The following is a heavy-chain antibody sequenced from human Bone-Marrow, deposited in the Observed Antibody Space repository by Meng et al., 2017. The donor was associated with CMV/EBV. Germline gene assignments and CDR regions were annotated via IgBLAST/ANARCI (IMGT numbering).Heavy chain of an antibody. CDR2: IIPILDIT. V-gene: IGHV1-69*10. CDR1: GGTFSNYA. CDR3: ARGGFWLGYYSWFGP. J-gene: IGHJ5*02. Sequence: SVKVSYKPSGGTFSNYAVSWVRQAPGQGLEWMGGIIPILDITNYAQKFQGRVTITADKSTNAVYMELSSLRSDDTAVYYCARGGFWLGYYSWFGPWGQGTLVTVSS. D-gene: IGHD3-3*01.